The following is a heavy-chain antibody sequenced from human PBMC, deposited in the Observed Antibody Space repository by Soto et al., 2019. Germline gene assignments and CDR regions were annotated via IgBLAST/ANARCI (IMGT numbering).Heavy chain of an antibody. CDR1: GGTFTKYA. CDR2: IIPIFDTP. Sequence: QVQLVQSGAEVKKPGSAVKVSCKASGGTFTKYAMNWVRQAPGQGPEWMGGIIPIFDTPRYAQRLQGRVTITVDESTNTAYMDLSSLTFEDTAMYYCARSIGSGGVVGGFDYWGQGTLVTVSS. D-gene: IGHD3-16*02. V-gene: IGHV1-69*01. CDR3: ARSIGSGGVVGGFDY. J-gene: IGHJ4*02.